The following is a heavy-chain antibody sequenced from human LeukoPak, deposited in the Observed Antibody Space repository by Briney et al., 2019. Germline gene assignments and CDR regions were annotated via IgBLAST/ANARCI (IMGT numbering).Heavy chain of an antibody. CDR3: AGGAVAATREGNYYYYGMDV. D-gene: IGHD2-15*01. CDR2: ISSSGSTI. V-gene: IGHV3-11*01. CDR1: GFTFSDYY. J-gene: IGHJ6*02. Sequence: GGSLRLSCAASGFTFSDYYMSWIRQAPGKGLEWVSYISSSGSTIYYADSVKGRFTISRDNAKNSLYPQMNSLRAEDTAVYYCAGGAVAATREGNYYYYGMDVWGQGTTVTVSS.